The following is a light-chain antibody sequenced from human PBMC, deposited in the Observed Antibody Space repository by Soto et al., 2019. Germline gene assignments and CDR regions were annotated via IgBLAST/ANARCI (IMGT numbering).Light chain of an antibody. Sequence: QSVLTQPPSASGTPGQSITISCSGSASNIGINTVNWYQQLPGAAPKLLIYSNRNRPSGVPDRFSGSKSGTSASLAISGLQSEDEADYYCAAWDDTLSGHVVFGGGTKVTVL. J-gene: IGLJ2*01. V-gene: IGLV1-44*01. CDR3: AAWDDTLSGHVV. CDR1: ASNIGINT. CDR2: SNR.